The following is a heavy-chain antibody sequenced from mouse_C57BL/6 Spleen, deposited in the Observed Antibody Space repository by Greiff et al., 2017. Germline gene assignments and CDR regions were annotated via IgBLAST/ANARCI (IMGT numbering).Heavy chain of an antibody. Sequence: VQLKESGGGLVKPGGSLKLSCAASGFTFSSYAMSWVRQTPEKRLEWVATISDGGSYTYYPDNVKGRFTISRDNAKSNLYLQMSHLKSEDTAMYYCAREGLREGTWFAYWGQGTLVTVSA. CDR1: GFTFSSYA. J-gene: IGHJ3*01. CDR3: AREGLREGTWFAY. D-gene: IGHD2-4*01. CDR2: ISDGGSYT. V-gene: IGHV5-4*01.